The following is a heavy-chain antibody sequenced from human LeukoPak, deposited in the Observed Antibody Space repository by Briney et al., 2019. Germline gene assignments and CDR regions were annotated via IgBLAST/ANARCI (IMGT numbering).Heavy chain of an antibody. Sequence: SVKVSCKASGGTFSSYAISWVRQAPGQGLEWMGGIIPIFGTANYAQKFQGRVTITADESTSTAYMELSSLRSGDTAVYYCARDRYIAAAGSYYYYMDVWGKGTTVTVSS. J-gene: IGHJ6*03. CDR2: IIPIFGTA. CDR3: ARDRYIAAAGSYYYYMDV. D-gene: IGHD6-13*01. V-gene: IGHV1-69*13. CDR1: GGTFSSYA.